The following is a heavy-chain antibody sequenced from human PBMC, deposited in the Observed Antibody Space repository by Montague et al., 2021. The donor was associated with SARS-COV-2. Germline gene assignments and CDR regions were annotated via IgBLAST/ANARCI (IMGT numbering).Heavy chain of an antibody. D-gene: IGHD2-15*01. Sequence: SETLSLTCSVSGGSISTYYWSWIRQPPGKGLEWIGYIYYSGSTNYNPSLKSRVTISIDTSKNQFSLELSSVTAADMAVYCCASPGGYCTGGSCYYVYWGQGTLVTVSS. V-gene: IGHV4-59*01. CDR3: ASPGGYCTGGSCYYVY. CDR1: GGSISTYY. J-gene: IGHJ4*02. CDR2: IYYSGST.